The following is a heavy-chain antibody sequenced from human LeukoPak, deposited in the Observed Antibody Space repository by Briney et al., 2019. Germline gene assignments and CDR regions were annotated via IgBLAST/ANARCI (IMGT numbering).Heavy chain of an antibody. V-gene: IGHV4-34*01. CDR1: GGSFSGYY. J-gene: IGHJ3*01. Sequence: SETLSLTCAVYGGSFSGYYWSWIRQPPGKGLEWTGEINHSGSTNYNPSLKSRVIISVDTSKNQFSLNLSSVTASETAVYYCARHRGYVGAFDVWGRGTMVTVSS. D-gene: IGHD3-22*01. CDR2: INHSGST. CDR3: ARHRGYVGAFDV.